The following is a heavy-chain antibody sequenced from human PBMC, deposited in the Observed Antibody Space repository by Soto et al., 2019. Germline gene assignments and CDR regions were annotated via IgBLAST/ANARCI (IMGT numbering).Heavy chain of an antibody. CDR2: IIPILGIA. CDR3: ARGDSSSWYTFDY. J-gene: IGHJ4*02. Sequence: QVQLVQSGAEVKKPGSSVKVSCKASGGTFSSYTISWVRQAPGQGLEWMGRIIPILGIANYAQKFQGRVTXTXDIXTSTAYMELSSLRSEDTAVYYCARGDSSSWYTFDYWGQGTLVTVSS. CDR1: GGTFSSYT. V-gene: IGHV1-69*02. D-gene: IGHD6-13*01.